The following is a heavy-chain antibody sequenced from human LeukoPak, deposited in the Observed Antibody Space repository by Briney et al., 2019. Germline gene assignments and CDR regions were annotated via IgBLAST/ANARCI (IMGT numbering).Heavy chain of an antibody. Sequence: GASVKVSCKASGYTFTTYGISWVRQAPGQGLEWMGWISTYNGNTNYAQQFQGRVTMTTDTSMSTTYMELRSLRSDDTAVYYCARDLIAARPGWFDPWGQGSLVTVSS. D-gene: IGHD6-6*01. CDR3: ARDLIAARPGWFDP. CDR1: GYTFTTYG. V-gene: IGHV1-18*01. CDR2: ISTYNGNT. J-gene: IGHJ5*02.